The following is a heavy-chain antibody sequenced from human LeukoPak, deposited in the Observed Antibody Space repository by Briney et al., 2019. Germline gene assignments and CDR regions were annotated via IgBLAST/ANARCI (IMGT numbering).Heavy chain of an antibody. J-gene: IGHJ4*02. V-gene: IGHV3-30*03. CDR3: ARGPMIVVDAEHTFDY. Sequence: GGSLRLSCAASGFTFSSYGMHWVRQAPGKGLEWVAVISYDGSNKYYADSVKGRFTISRDNSKNTLYLQMNSLRPEDTAVYYCARGPMIVVDAEHTFDYWGQGTLVTVSS. D-gene: IGHD3-22*01. CDR2: ISYDGSNK. CDR1: GFTFSSYG.